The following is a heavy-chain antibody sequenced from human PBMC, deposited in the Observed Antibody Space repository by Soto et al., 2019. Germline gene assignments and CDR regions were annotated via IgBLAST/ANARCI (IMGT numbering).Heavy chain of an antibody. Sequence: EVQLVESGGALVQPGGSLRLSCAASGFTVSNNYMSWVRQAPGKGLEWVSLIYSGGTTSYADSVKGRLTISSDSSKNTLNLQMTSLRAEDTAVYYFARNSGSKLGPRTAGEGHWGQGTVVTVSS. CDR2: IYSGGTT. D-gene: IGHD7-27*01. J-gene: IGHJ4*02. CDR1: GFTVSNNY. V-gene: IGHV3-66*01. CDR3: ARNSGSKLGPRTAGEGH.